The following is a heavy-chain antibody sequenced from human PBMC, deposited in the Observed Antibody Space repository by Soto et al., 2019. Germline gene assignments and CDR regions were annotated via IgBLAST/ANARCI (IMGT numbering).Heavy chain of an antibody. V-gene: IGHV2-5*02. CDR1: GFSLTTSGVG. D-gene: IGHD3-3*01. CDR2: IYWDGDK. CDR3: APSVLRTVFGLVTTTAIYFDF. Sequence: QITLNESGPTQVKPRQTLTLTCTFSGFSLTTSGVGVGWIRQSPGKAPEGLALIYWDGDKRHSPTLKSRLTITKDTCKNQLVLTMADLDPADTATYYCAPSVLRTVFGLVTTTAIYFDFWGQGSPVAVPS. J-gene: IGHJ4*02.